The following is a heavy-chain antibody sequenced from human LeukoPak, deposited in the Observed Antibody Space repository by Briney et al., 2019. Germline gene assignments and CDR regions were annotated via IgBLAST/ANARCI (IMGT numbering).Heavy chain of an antibody. CDR1: GGTFSSYA. V-gene: IGHV1-69*13. CDR3: ARGSDGYNWFGDY. J-gene: IGHJ4*02. CDR2: IIPIFGTA. Sequence: SVKVSXKASGGTFSSYAISWVRQAPGQGLEWMGGIIPIFGTANYAQKFQGRVTITADESTSTAYMELSSLRSEDTAVYYCARGSDGYNWFGDYWGQGTLVAVSS. D-gene: IGHD5-24*01.